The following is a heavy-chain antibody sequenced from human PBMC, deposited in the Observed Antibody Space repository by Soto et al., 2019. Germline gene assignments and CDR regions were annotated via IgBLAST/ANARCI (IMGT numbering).Heavy chain of an antibody. J-gene: IGHJ4*02. CDR3: ARDPIGDMVRSYIDY. Sequence: GGSLRLSCAASGFTFSSYAMHWVRQAPGKGLEWVAVISYDGSNKYYADSVKGRFTISRDNSKNTLYLQMNSLRAEDTAVYYCARDPIGDMVRSYIDYWGQGTLVTVSS. CDR2: ISYDGSNK. CDR1: GFTFSSYA. D-gene: IGHD3-10*01. V-gene: IGHV3-30-3*01.